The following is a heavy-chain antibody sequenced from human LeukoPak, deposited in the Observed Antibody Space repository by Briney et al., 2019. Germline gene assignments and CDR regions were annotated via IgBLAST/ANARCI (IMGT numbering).Heavy chain of an antibody. CDR2: INPNSGDT. CDR1: GYSFPAKY. J-gene: IGHJ4*02. D-gene: IGHD3-22*01. V-gene: IGHV1-2*02. CDR3: ARGLPPRRLYDSSGYYSYYFDY. Sequence: ASVKVSCKASGYSFPAKYMHWVRQAPGQGLEWMGWINPNSGDTTFAQKFQGRITMTRDTSISTAYMELSRLTSDDTAVYFCARGLPPRRLYDSSGYYSYYFDYWGQGTPVTVSS.